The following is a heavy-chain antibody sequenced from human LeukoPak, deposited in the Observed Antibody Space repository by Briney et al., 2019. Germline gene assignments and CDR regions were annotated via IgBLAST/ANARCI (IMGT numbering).Heavy chain of an antibody. D-gene: IGHD5-18*01. V-gene: IGHV4-61*02. J-gene: IGHJ4*02. CDR2: IYTSGST. CDR3: ARVKDTAMGV. CDR1: GGSISSGSYY. Sequence: PSETLSLTCTVSGGSISSGSYYWSWIRQPAGKGLEWTGRIYTSGSTNYNPSLKSRVTISVDTSKNQFSLKLSSVTAADTAVYYCARVKDTAMGVWGQGTLVTVSS.